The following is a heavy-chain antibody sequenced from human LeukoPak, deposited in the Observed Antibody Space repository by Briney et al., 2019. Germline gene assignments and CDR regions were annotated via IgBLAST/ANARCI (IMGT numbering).Heavy chain of an antibody. J-gene: IGHJ4*02. CDR2: ISYDGSNK. V-gene: IGHV3-30-3*02. Sequence: QPGRSLRLSCAASGFTFSSYAMHWVRQAPGKGLEWVAVISYDGSNKYYADSVKGRFTISRDNSKNTLYLQMNSLRAEDTAVYYCAKPYYDFWSGYPNPSYYDILTGPPGYWGQGTLVTVSS. CDR3: AKPYYDFWSGYPNPSYYDILTGPPGY. D-gene: IGHD3-3*01. CDR1: GFTFSSYA.